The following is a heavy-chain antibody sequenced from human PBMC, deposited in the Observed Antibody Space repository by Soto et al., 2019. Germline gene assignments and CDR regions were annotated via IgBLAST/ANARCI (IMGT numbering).Heavy chain of an antibody. CDR3: ARDLYYSSGRYFDHDAFDI. J-gene: IGHJ3*02. CDR2: ISPHNDRT. Sequence: QVQLVQSGADVKKPGASVKVSCKASGYNFTSEGISWVRQAPGQGLEWMGWISPHNDRTKYARRFQDRVTMTTETPTSTVYMELGSLRSDDTAVYYCARDLYYSSGRYFDHDAFDIWGHGTVVTVS. CDR1: GYNFTSEG. V-gene: IGHV1-18*01. D-gene: IGHD6-19*01.